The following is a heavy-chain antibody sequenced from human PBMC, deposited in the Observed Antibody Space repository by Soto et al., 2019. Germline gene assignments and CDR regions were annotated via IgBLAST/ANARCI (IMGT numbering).Heavy chain of an antibody. CDR3: ARDRLIAVTGLLHY. CDR2: ISAYNGKT. V-gene: IGHV1-18*01. CDR1: GYPFTSYG. J-gene: IGHJ4*02. D-gene: IGHD6-19*01. Sequence: QVQLVQSGAEVKKPGASVKVSCKTSGYPFTSYGINWVRQAPGQGPEWMGWISAYNGKTSYTQKFQGRVTMTTDTTTSTAYMELRSLRSDDKAVYYSARDRLIAVTGLLHYWGQGTLVTVSS.